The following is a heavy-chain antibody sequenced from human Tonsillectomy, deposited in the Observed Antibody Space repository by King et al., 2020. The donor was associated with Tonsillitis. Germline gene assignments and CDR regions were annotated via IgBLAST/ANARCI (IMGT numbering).Heavy chain of an antibody. D-gene: IGHD1-1*01. V-gene: IGHV5-10-1*03. Sequence: EGQLVESGAEVKKSGESLRIYCKGSGYSFTSHWISWVRQMPGKGLEWMGRIDPSDSYTNYSPFFQGHVTISADKSISTAYLQWGSLQASDTAMYYCARHEGTENYDHWGQGTLVTVSS. CDR1: GYSFTSHW. J-gene: IGHJ4*02. CDR3: ARHEGTENYDH. CDR2: IDPSDSYT.